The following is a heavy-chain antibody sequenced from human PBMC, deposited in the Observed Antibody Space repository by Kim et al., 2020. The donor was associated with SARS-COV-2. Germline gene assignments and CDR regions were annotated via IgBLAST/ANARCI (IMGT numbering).Heavy chain of an antibody. Sequence: GESLKISCKGSGYSFTSYWISWVRQMPGKGLEWMGRIDPSDSYTNYSPSFQGHVTISADKSISTAYLQWSSLKATDTAMYYFASQVYSSGWTSHWFDPWGQGTLVTVSS. V-gene: IGHV5-10-1*01. CDR2: IDPSDSYT. J-gene: IGHJ5*02. CDR3: ASQVYSSGWTSHWFDP. CDR1: GYSFTSYW. D-gene: IGHD6-19*01.